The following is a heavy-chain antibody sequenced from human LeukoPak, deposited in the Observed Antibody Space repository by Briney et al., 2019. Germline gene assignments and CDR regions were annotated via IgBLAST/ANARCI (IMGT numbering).Heavy chain of an antibody. V-gene: IGHV4-39*07. J-gene: IGHJ6*03. CDR1: GVSITSRNYY. CDR2: IYYNGDT. CDR3: ARDLRKEAYDYYMDV. Sequence: SETLSLTCSVSGVSITSRNYYWLWLRQPPGKGLEWIGSIYYNGDTYYNLSLKSRVTISVDTSKNQFSLKLSSVTAADTAVYYCARDLRKEAYDYYMDVWGKGTTVTVSS.